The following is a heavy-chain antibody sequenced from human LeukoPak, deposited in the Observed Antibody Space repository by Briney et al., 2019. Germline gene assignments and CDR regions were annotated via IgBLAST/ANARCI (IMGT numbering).Heavy chain of an antibody. V-gene: IGHV3-21*01. J-gene: IGHJ6*03. Sequence: GGSLRLSCAASGFSFSTYSFNWVRQSPGKGLEWASSIGSGTSYTYYADSVKGRFTISRDDAKNSLYLQMDSLRAEDTGVYYCAREDPSRVYYYYTDVWGNGTTVTVSS. CDR1: GFSFSTYS. CDR2: IGSGTSYT. CDR3: AREDPSRVYYYYTDV.